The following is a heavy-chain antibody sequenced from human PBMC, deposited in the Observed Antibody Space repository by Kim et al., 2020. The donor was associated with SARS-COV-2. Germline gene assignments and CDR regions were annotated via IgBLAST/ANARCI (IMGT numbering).Heavy chain of an antibody. CDR2: IYYSGST. J-gene: IGHJ4*02. D-gene: IGHD6-25*01. CDR3: AGREGGNDY. CDR1: GGSISSYY. Sequence: SETLSLTCTVSGGSISSYYWSWIRQPPGKGLEWIGYIYYSGSTNYNPSLSSRVPISVDTSKNQFSLTLSSVTAADTAVYYCAGREGGNDYWGQGTLVTVSS. V-gene: IGHV4-59*01.